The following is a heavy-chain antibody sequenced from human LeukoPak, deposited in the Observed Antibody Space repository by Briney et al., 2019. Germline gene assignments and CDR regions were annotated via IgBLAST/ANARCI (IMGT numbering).Heavy chain of an antibody. J-gene: IGHJ3*02. CDR1: GGSISSGDYY. CDR2: IYYSGST. D-gene: IGHD3-3*01. CDR3: ASVYYDFWSGYYKGHYAFDI. Sequence: SQTLSLTCTVSGGSISSGDYYWSWIRQPPGKGLEWIGYIYYSGSTYYNPSLKSRVTISVDTSKNQFSLKLSSVTAADTAVYYCASVYYDFWSGYYKGHYAFDIWGQGTMVTVSS. V-gene: IGHV4-30-4*08.